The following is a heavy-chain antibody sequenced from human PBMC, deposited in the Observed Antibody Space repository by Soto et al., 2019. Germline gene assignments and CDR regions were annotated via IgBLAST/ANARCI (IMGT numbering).Heavy chain of an antibody. CDR2: IYHSGST. CDR1: GGSISSGRYS. Sequence: SETLSLTCAVSGGSISSGRYSWSWIRQPPGKGLEWIGYIYHSGSTYYNPSLKSRVTISVDTSKNQFSLKLSSVTAADTAVYYCARFPGYLAMTLYYYYGMDVWGQGTTVTVSS. V-gene: IGHV4-30-2*01. J-gene: IGHJ6*02. D-gene: IGHD2-2*03. CDR3: ARFPGYLAMTLYYYYGMDV.